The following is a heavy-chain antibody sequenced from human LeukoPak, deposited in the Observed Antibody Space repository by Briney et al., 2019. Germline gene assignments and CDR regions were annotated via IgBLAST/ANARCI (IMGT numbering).Heavy chain of an antibody. Sequence: GRSLRLSCAASGFTFSRNWISSVRQPPGNGLEWVATIKEDGSEKYYVDSVKGRFTISRDNAKNSLYLQMNSLRAEDTAGYYCARARGSKSMDVWGKGTTVTVSS. CDR1: GFTFSRNW. V-gene: IGHV3-7*03. CDR2: IKEDGSEK. J-gene: IGHJ6*04. D-gene: IGHD3-10*01. CDR3: ARARGSKSMDV.